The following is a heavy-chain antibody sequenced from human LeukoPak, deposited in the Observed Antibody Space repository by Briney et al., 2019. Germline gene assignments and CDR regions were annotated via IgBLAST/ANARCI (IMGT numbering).Heavy chain of an antibody. CDR1: GFTFSSYW. V-gene: IGHV3-7*01. D-gene: IGHD2-2*02. J-gene: IGHJ6*03. Sequence: PGGSLRLSCAASGFTFSSYWMSWVRQAPGKGLEWVANIKQDGSEKYYVDSVKGRFTISRDNAKNSLYLQMNSLRAEDTAVYYCARVRDCSSTSCYTGDMDVWGKGTTVTVSS. CDR2: IKQDGSEK. CDR3: ARVRDCSSTSCYTGDMDV.